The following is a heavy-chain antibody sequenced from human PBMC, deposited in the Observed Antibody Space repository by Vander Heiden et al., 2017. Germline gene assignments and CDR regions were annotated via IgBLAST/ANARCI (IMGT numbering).Heavy chain of an antibody. CDR3: AKDRYGRMSYYYYYGMDV. V-gene: IGHV3-23*01. Sequence: EVQLLASGGGLVQPGGSLRLSCAASGFTFSSYAMSWVRQDPGKGLEWVSAISGSGGSTYYADSVKGRFTISRDNSKNTLYLQMNSLRAEDTAVYYCAKDRYGRMSYYYYYGMDVWGQGTTVTVSS. CDR1: GFTFSSYA. J-gene: IGHJ6*02. D-gene: IGHD5-18*01. CDR2: ISGSGGST.